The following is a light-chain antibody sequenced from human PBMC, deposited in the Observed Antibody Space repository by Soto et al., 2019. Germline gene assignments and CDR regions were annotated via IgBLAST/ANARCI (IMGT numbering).Light chain of an antibody. CDR2: DAS. J-gene: IGKJ3*01. CDR3: QQRSNWLFT. Sequence: EIVLTQSPATLSLSPGERATLSCRASQSVSGFLTWYQQKPGQAPRLLIYDASNRATGIPARFSGSGSGTDFTLTISSLEPEDFAVYYCQQRSNWLFTFGPGTKVDIK. CDR1: QSVSGF. V-gene: IGKV3-11*01.